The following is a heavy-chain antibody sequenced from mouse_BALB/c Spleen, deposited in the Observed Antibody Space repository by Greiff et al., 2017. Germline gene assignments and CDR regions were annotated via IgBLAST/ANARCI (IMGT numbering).Heavy chain of an antibody. V-gene: IGHV1S26*01. J-gene: IGHJ3*01. CDR1: GYTFTSYW. Sequence: QVQLQQSGAELVKPGASVKMSCKASGYTFTSYWMHWVKQRPGQGLEWIGYINPSTGYTEYNQKFKDKATLTADKSSSTAYMQLSSLTSEDSAVYYCARGGYYGNYFLAYWGQGTLVTVSA. CDR2: INPSTGYT. CDR3: ARGGYYGNYFLAY. D-gene: IGHD2-1*01.